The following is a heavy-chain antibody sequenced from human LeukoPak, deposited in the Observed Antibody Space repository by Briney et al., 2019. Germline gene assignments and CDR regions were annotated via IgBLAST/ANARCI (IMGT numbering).Heavy chain of an antibody. V-gene: IGHV4-59*01. CDR3: ARDLGQSLPAVMAWAY. D-gene: IGHD2-8*01. Sequence: SETLSLTCTVSGGSMTSYYWSWVRQSPGKGLEWIGYIYYSGNTNYNPSLKSRVTISVDTSKNQFSLKLSSVTIADTAVYYCARDLGQSLPAVMAWAYWGQGTLVTVSS. CDR2: IYYSGNT. J-gene: IGHJ4*02. CDR1: GGSMTSYY.